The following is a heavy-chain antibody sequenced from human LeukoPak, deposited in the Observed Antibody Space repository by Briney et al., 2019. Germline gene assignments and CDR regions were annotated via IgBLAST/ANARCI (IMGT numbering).Heavy chain of an antibody. D-gene: IGHD3-10*01. CDR3: ARDYGSGSYDIYYYYYGMDV. CDR2: IIPIFGTA. CDR1: GGTFSSYA. Sequence: AASVKVSCKASGGTFSSYAISWVRQAPGQGLEWMGGIIPIFGTANYAQKFQGRVTITADESTSTAYMELSSLRSEDTAVYYCARDYGSGSYDIYYYYYGMDVWGQGTTVTVSS. J-gene: IGHJ6*02. V-gene: IGHV1-69*13.